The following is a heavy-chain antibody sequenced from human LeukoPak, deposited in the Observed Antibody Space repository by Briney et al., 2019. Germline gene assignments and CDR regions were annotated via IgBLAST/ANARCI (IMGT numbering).Heavy chain of an antibody. V-gene: IGHV1-69*05. CDR1: GRTFSSYA. Sequence: SVKVSCKASGRTFSSYAISWVRQAPGQGLEWMGGIIPIFGTANYAQKFQGRVTITTDESTSTAYMELSSLRSEDTAVYYCARFGYSYGYGYFDYWGQGTLVTVSS. J-gene: IGHJ4*02. CDR2: IIPIFGTA. D-gene: IGHD5-18*01. CDR3: ARFGYSYGYGYFDY.